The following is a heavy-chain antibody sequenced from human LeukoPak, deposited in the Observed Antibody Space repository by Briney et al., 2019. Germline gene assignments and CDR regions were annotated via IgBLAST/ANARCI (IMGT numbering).Heavy chain of an antibody. V-gene: IGHV1-69*13. J-gene: IGHJ6*03. CDR2: IIPIFGTA. D-gene: IGHD6-6*01. Sequence: ASVKVSCKASGGTFSSYALSWVRQAPGQGLEWMGGIIPIFGTANYAQKFQGRVTITADESTSTAYMELSSLRSEDTAVYYCARTTYSSSFPYYYYYMDVWGKGTTVTVSS. CDR3: ARTTYSSSFPYYYYYMDV. CDR1: GGTFSSYA.